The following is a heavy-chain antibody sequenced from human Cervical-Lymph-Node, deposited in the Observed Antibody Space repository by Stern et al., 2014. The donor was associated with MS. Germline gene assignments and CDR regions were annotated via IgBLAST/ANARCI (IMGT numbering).Heavy chain of an antibody. CDR1: GFTFSSYS. CDR2: IRSSSSYI. Sequence: EVQLVESGGGLVKPGGSLRLSCAASGFTFSSYSMNWVRQAPGKGLEWVSSIRSSSSYIYYADSVKGRFTISRDNAKNSLYLQMNSLRAEDTAVYYCARDETSGSYREEYNWFDPWGQGTLVTVSS. CDR3: ARDETSGSYREEYNWFDP. J-gene: IGHJ5*02. V-gene: IGHV3-21*01. D-gene: IGHD1-26*01.